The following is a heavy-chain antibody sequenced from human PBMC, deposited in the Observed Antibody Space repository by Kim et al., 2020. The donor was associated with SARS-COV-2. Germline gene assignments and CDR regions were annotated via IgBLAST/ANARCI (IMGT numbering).Heavy chain of an antibody. Sequence: GGSLRLSCAASGFTFSSYSMNWVRQAPGKGLEWVSSISSSSSYIYYADSVKGRFTISRDNAKNSLYLQMNSLRAEDTAVYYCARAPKYCSGGSCRPGYWGQGTLVTVSS. CDR2: ISSSSSYI. V-gene: IGHV3-21*01. J-gene: IGHJ4*02. D-gene: IGHD2-15*01. CDR1: GFTFSSYS. CDR3: ARAPKYCSGGSCRPGY.